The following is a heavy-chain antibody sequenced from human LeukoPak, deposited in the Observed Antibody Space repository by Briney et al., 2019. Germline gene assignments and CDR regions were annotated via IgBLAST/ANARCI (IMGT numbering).Heavy chain of an antibody. V-gene: IGHV3-30*04. CDR2: IPYDGSNK. D-gene: IGHD2-2*01. J-gene: IGHJ4*02. Sequence: GRTLRLSCAASGFTFSSYAMHWVRQAPGKGLEWVALIPYDGSNKYYADSVKGRFTISRDNSKNTLYLQMNSLRAEDTAVYYCARESGDCSSTSCSLDYWGQGTLVTVSS. CDR1: GFTFSSYA. CDR3: ARESGDCSSTSCSLDY.